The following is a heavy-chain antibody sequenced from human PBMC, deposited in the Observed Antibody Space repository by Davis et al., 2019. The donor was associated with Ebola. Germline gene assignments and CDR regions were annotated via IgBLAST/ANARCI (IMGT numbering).Heavy chain of an antibody. V-gene: IGHV3-23*01. D-gene: IGHD3-22*01. J-gene: IGHJ4*02. CDR1: GFPSNNYA. CDR2: VSISGTST. CDR3: ASFGGYYYDSSAH. Sequence: GGSLRLSCAASGFPSNNYAMSWVRQAPGKGLEWVSSVSISGTSTHYADSVKGRFTISRDKSKNTLFLQMNSLRAEDTAVYYCASFGGYYYDSSAHWGQGILVTVSS.